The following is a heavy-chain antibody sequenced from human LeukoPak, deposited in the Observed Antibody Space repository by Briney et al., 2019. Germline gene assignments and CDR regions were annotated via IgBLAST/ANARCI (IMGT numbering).Heavy chain of an antibody. V-gene: IGHV4-4*07. CDR2: IYTSGST. J-gene: IGHJ4*02. D-gene: IGHD6-19*01. CDR1: GGSISNYY. CDR3: ARVHSSVWYFDY. Sequence: PSETLSLTCIVSGGSISNYYWSWIRQPAGKGLEWIGRIYTSGSTNYNPSLKSRVTMSVDTSKNQFSLKLSSVTAADTAVYYCARVHSSVWYFDYWGQATLVTVSS.